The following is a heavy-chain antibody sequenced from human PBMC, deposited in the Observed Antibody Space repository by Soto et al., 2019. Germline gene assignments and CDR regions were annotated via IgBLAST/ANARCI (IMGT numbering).Heavy chain of an antibody. CDR1: GFPFSSYA. Sequence: EVQLLESGGGLVQPGGSLRLSCAASGFPFSSYAMSWVRQAPGKGLEWASAVRGSGGRTYYADSVKGRFTISRDNTKTSLYRQMNSLRAQETAVYYCAKVTYSTSWGGPSGPRTYNWFDPGGQGTLVTVSS. J-gene: IGHJ5*02. CDR2: VRGSGGRT. D-gene: IGHD6-13*01. CDR3: AKVTYSTSWGGPSGPRTYNWFDP. V-gene: IGHV3-23*01.